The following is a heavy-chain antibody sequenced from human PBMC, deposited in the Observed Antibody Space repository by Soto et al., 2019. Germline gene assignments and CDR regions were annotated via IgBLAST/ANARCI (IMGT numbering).Heavy chain of an antibody. J-gene: IGHJ4*02. Sequence: PGGSLRLSCAASGFTFSSYGMHWVRQAPGKGLEWVAVIWYDGSNKYYADSVKGRFTISRDNSKNTLYLQMNSLRAEDTAVYYCAKDPNKYCGGDCYIDYWGQGTLVTVSS. CDR2: IWYDGSNK. CDR1: GFTFSSYG. D-gene: IGHD2-21*02. V-gene: IGHV3-33*06. CDR3: AKDPNKYCGGDCYIDY.